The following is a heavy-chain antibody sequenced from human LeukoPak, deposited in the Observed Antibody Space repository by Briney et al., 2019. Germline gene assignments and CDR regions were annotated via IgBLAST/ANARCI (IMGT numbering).Heavy chain of an antibody. Sequence: GASVKVSCMASGGTFSSYAISWVRQAPGQGLEWMGGIIPIFGTANYAQKFQGRVTITTDESTSTAYMELSSLRSEDTAVYYCARAAPSGSYSFDYWGQGTLVTVSS. CDR2: IIPIFGTA. V-gene: IGHV1-69*05. D-gene: IGHD3-10*01. CDR3: ARAAPSGSYSFDY. CDR1: GGTFSSYA. J-gene: IGHJ4*02.